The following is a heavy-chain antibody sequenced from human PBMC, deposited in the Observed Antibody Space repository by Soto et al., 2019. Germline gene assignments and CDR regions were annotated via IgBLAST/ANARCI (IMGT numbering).Heavy chain of an antibody. V-gene: IGHV3-74*01. CDR2: ISPDGSTT. D-gene: IGHD2-21*01. CDR3: ARRGVAGALDV. Sequence: GGSLRLSCAASGFTFSNAWMSWVRQAPGKGLEWVSHISPDGSTTSHADSVKGRFTISRDNAKNTLYLQTNSLRAEDTAVYYCARRGVAGALDVWGQGTTVTVSS. CDR1: GFTFSNAW. J-gene: IGHJ6*02.